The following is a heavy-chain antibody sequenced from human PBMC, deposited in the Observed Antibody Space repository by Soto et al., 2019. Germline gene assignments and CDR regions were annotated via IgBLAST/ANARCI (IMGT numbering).Heavy chain of an antibody. CDR3: AKGRSYYYYYGVDV. Sequence: PGGSLRLCYAASGFTFSSCAMGWVRQAPGKGLEWVSDIIDSGASTYYADSVKGRFTISRDNSKSTLYLQMNSLRAEDTALYYCAKGRSYYYYYGVDVWGQGTTVTVS. J-gene: IGHJ6*02. CDR1: GFTFSSCA. V-gene: IGHV3-23*01. CDR2: IIDSGAST.